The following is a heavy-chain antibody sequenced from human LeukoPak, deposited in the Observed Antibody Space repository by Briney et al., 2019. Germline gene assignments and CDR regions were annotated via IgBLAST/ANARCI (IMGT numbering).Heavy chain of an antibody. CDR3: ARDPIGGYSYGNGNAFDI. V-gene: IGHV4-59*12. Sequence: PSETLSLTCTVSGGSISSYYWSWIRQPPGKGLEWIGSIYYSGSTYYNPSLKSRVTISVDTSKNQFSLKLSSVTAADTAVYYCARDPIGGYSYGNGNAFDIWGQGTMVTVSS. J-gene: IGHJ3*02. CDR1: GGSISSYY. D-gene: IGHD5-18*01. CDR2: IYYSGST.